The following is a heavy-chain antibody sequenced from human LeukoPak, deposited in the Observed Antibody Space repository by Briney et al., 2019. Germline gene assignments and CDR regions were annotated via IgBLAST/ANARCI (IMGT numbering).Heavy chain of an antibody. CDR3: ARESKRSYDYVWGSHTAAYFDY. Sequence: ASVEVSCKASGYTFTSYYMHWVRQAPGQGLEWMGIINPSGGSTSYAQKFQGRVTITADESTSTAYMELSSLRSEDTAVYYCARESKRSYDYVWGSHTAAYFDYWGQGTLVTVSS. J-gene: IGHJ4*02. CDR2: INPSGGST. CDR1: GYTFTSYY. D-gene: IGHD3-16*01. V-gene: IGHV1-46*01.